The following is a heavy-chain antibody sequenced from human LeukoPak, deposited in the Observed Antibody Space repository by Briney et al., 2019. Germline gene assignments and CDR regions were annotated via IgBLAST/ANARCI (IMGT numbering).Heavy chain of an antibody. CDR2: ISAYNGNT. CDR3: ARVRFDWLAHDY. Sequence: ASVKVSCKASGYTLTSYGISWVRQAPGQGLEWMGWISAYNGNTNYAQKLQGRVTMTTDTSTSTAYMELRSLRSDDTAVYYCARVRFDWLAHDYWGQGTLVTVSS. J-gene: IGHJ4*02. CDR1: GYTLTSYG. D-gene: IGHD3-9*01. V-gene: IGHV1-18*01.